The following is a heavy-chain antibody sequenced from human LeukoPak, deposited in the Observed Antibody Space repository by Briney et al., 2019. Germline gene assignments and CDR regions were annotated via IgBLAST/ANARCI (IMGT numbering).Heavy chain of an antibody. CDR2: ISSSGSPI. V-gene: IGHV3-48*02. Sequence: GGSLRLSCAASGFTFSSYSMNWVGQAPGKGLEWISFISSSGSPIYYAGSVTGRFTISRDNGKNSLYLQMNSLRDEDTAVYYCARGVEGSYYYDSSGKGNALDIWGQGTMVTVSS. CDR3: ARGVEGSYYYDSSGKGNALDI. D-gene: IGHD3-22*01. J-gene: IGHJ3*02. CDR1: GFTFSSYS.